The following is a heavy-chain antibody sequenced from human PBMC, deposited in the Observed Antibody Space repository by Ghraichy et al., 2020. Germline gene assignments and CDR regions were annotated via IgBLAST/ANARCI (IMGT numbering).Heavy chain of an antibody. D-gene: IGHD2-2*01. J-gene: IGHJ6*03. Sequence: SGPTLVKPTETLTLTCTLSGFSLNTNGVGVGWIRQPPGKALEWLALIYWDDDKRYSPSLKSRLSITKDTSKNQVVLTLTNIDPVDTATYYCSLSCSSASCPPQGYSYYPYSYMDVWGKGTTVTVSS. V-gene: IGHV2-5*02. CDR1: GFSLNTNGVG. CDR2: IYWDDDK. CDR3: SLSCSSASCPPQGYSYYPYSYMDV.